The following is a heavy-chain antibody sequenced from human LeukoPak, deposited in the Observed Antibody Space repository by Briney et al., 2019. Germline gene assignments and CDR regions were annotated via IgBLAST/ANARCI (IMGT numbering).Heavy chain of an antibody. V-gene: IGHV4-59*08. CDR1: GGSISSYY. D-gene: IGHD5-18*01. CDR2: IYYTGST. Sequence: PSETLSLTCTVSGGSISSYYWSWIRHPPGKGLEWIGYIYYTGSTQYNPSLKSRVTISVDTSKNQFSLKVSSVTAADTAVYYCARHSGYSYGLDYWGQGAPVTLSS. J-gene: IGHJ4*02. CDR3: ARHSGYSYGLDY.